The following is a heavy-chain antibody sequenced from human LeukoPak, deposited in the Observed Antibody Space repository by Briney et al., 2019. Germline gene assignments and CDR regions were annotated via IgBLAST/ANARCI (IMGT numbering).Heavy chain of an antibody. V-gene: IGHV4-38-2*02. CDR1: GYSISSGYY. CDR2: IYHSGST. J-gene: IGHJ2*01. Sequence: NSSETLSLTCAVSGYSISSGYYWGWIRQPPGKGLEWIGSIYHSGSTYYNPSLRSRVTISVDTSKNQFSLKLSSVTAADTAVYYCARDPYYYDSSGYYVGPLFDLWGRGTLVTVSS. CDR3: ARDPYYYDSSGYYVGPLFDL. D-gene: IGHD3-22*01.